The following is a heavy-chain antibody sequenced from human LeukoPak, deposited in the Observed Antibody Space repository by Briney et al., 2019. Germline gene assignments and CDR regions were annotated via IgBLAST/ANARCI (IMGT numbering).Heavy chain of an antibody. Sequence: SENLSLTCAVYGGSFSGYYWSWIRQPPGKGLEWSGEINHSGSTNYNPSLKSRVTISVDTSKNQFSLKLSSVTAADTAVYYCARGSNYSPYYYYYYMDVWGKGTTVTVSS. J-gene: IGHJ6*03. CDR1: GGSFSGYY. CDR2: INHSGST. D-gene: IGHD4-11*01. V-gene: IGHV4-34*01. CDR3: ARGSNYSPYYYYYYMDV.